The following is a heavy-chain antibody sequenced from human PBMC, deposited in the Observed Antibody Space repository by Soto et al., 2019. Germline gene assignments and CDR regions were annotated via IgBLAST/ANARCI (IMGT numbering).Heavy chain of an antibody. Sequence: SETLSVTCTVSGGSISHYYWGWIRQPPGKGLEWIGYIYYSGSPNYNPSLGGRATMSLDTSKNQFSLKLSSVTAADTAVYYCARGGAAMATRALDSWGQGPLVTV. J-gene: IGHJ4*02. CDR2: IYYSGSP. CDR3: ARGGAAMATRALDS. V-gene: IGHV4-59*01. CDR1: GGSISHYY. D-gene: IGHD5-12*01.